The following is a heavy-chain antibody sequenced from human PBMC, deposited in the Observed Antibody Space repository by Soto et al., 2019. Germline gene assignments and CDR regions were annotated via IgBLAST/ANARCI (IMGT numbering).Heavy chain of an antibody. CDR2: ISFDGSNQ. D-gene: IGHD1-1*01. V-gene: IGHV3-30*03. Sequence: QVQLVESGGGEVQPGRSLRLPCVTSGFTFSIYGMHWVRQAPGKGLEWVAVISFDGSNQYYADSVKGRFTISRDDSKNTVYLQMNNLRTEDTAVYYCARKVFASTTLSAFDIWGQGTMVTVSS. J-gene: IGHJ3*02. CDR3: ARKVFASTTLSAFDI. CDR1: GFTFSIYG.